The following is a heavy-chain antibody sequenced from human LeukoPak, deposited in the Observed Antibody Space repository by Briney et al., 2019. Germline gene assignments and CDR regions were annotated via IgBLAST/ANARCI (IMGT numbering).Heavy chain of an antibody. J-gene: IGHJ4*02. V-gene: IGHV3-21*01. CDR2: ISSSSSYI. Sequence: PGGSLRLSCAASGLTFSSYSMNWVRQAPGKGLEWVSSISSSSSYIYYADSVKGRFTISRDNAKNSLYLQMNSLRAEDTAVYYCARVPGAAGSLFDYWGQGTLVTVSS. D-gene: IGHD6-13*01. CDR1: GLTFSSYS. CDR3: ARVPGAAGSLFDY.